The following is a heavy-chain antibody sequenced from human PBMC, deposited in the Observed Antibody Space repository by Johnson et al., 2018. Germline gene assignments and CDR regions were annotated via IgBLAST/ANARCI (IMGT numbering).Heavy chain of an antibody. V-gene: IGHV3-73*01. CDR1: GFSFSGSP. Sequence: VQLVESGGGLVQXGGSLKLSCAASGFSFSGSPMHWVRQASGKGLEWVGRIRSKIYNYATAYVASVQGRFTISRDDSKNTAYLQMNSLKTEDTAVYCCTILNRADAFDIWGQGSMVTVSS. CDR3: TILNRADAFDI. J-gene: IGHJ3*02. CDR2: IRSKIYNYAT.